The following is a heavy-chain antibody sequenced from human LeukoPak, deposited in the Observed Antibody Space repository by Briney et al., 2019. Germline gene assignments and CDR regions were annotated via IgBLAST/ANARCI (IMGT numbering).Heavy chain of an antibody. CDR1: GFTISIYW. J-gene: IGHJ3*02. CDR3: ARDEDWSGYYGAFDI. D-gene: IGHD3-3*01. Sequence: GRSLRLSCAASGFTISIYWTPWVRQAPGKGLVWVSRINSDGSSTSYTDSVKGRFTISRDNAKNTLYLQMNSLRAEDTAVYYCARDEDWSGYYGAFDIWGQGTMVTVSS. V-gene: IGHV3-74*01. CDR2: INSDGSST.